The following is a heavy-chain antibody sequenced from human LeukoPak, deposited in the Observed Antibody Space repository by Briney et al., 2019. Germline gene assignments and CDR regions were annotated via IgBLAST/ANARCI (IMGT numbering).Heavy chain of an antibody. Sequence: GGSLRLSCAASGFTFSSYSLNWVRQAPGKGLEWVSSISSSSSYIYYADSVKGRFTISRDNAKNSLYLHMNSLRAEDTAVYYCAGIYGSGSYNYWGQGTLVTVSS. D-gene: IGHD3-10*01. V-gene: IGHV3-21*01. CDR1: GFTFSSYS. CDR3: AGIYGSGSYNY. J-gene: IGHJ4*02. CDR2: ISSSSSYI.